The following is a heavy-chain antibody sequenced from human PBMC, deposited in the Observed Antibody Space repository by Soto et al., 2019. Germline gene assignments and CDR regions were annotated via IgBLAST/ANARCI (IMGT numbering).Heavy chain of an antibody. CDR1: GFSLSTSGVG. D-gene: IGHD3-22*01. J-gene: IGHJ5*02. CDR2: IYWDDDK. CDR3: AHATVDYDRRGPNWFDP. Sequence: QITLKESGPTLVKPTQTLTLTCTFSGFSLSTSGVGVGWIRQPPGKALEWLALIYWDDDKRYSPSLKSRLTIPNDPPKPQLVLTLPNMAPVDTATYYCAHATVDYDRRGPNWFDPWGQGTLVTVSS. V-gene: IGHV2-5*02.